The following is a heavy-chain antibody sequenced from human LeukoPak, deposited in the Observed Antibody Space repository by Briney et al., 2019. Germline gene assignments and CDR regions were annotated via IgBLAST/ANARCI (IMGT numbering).Heavy chain of an antibody. CDR3: ARDRGRYCSSTSCLERFDP. J-gene: IGHJ5*02. CDR2: IYYSGST. V-gene: IGHV4-31*03. Sequence: PSETLSLTCTVSGGSISSGGYYWSWIRQHPGKGLEWIGYIYYSGSTYYNPSLKSRVTISVDTSKNQFSLKLSSVTAADTAVYYCARDRGRYCSSTSCLERFDPWGQGTLVTVSS. D-gene: IGHD2-2*01. CDR1: GGSISSGGYY.